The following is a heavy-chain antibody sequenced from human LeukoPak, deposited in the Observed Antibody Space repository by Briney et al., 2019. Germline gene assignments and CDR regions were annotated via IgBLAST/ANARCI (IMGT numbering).Heavy chain of an antibody. D-gene: IGHD2-15*01. CDR2: INHSGST. Sequence: SETLSLTCAVYGGSFSGYYWSWIRQPPGKGLEWIGEINHSGSTNYNPSLKSRVTISVDRSKNQFSLKLSSVTAADTAVYYCARRGGSQNWFDPWGQGTLVTVSS. J-gene: IGHJ5*02. V-gene: IGHV4-34*01. CDR3: ARRGGSQNWFDP. CDR1: GGSFSGYY.